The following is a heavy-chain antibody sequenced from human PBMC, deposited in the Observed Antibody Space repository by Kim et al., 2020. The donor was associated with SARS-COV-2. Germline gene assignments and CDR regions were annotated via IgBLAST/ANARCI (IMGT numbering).Heavy chain of an antibody. Sequence: ASVKVSCKASGYTFSNYAMHWVRQAPGQRLEWMGWINAGSGNTEYSQKFQGRLIITRDTSASTAYMELSSLRSEDTAVYYCARGGGVLRVLGWLSSYFDYWGQGTLVTVSS. CDR1: GYTFSNYA. CDR3: ARGGGVLRVLGWLSSYFDY. D-gene: IGHD3-3*01. J-gene: IGHJ4*02. CDR2: INAGSGNT. V-gene: IGHV1-3*01.